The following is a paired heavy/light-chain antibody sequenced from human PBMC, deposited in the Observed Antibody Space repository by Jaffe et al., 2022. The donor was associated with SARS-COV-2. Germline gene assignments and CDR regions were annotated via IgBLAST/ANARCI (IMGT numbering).Heavy chain of an antibody. CDR3: VGWETSLRRNF. D-gene: IGHD1-26*01. V-gene: IGHV3-7*01. Sequence: EAQLVESGGGLVQPGGSLRLSCAAAGFTFTTCWVSWIRQAPGKGLEWVAHINPDGSEERYVDSVKGRFTISRDNAKNSLYLQMNSLRVEDTAVYYCVGWETSLRRNFWGRGTLVTVSS. CDR1: GFTFTTCW. CDR2: INPDGSEE. J-gene: IGHJ4*02.
Light chain of an antibody. CDR3: MQGTFWPHT. J-gene: IGKJ2*01. V-gene: IGKV2-30*01. Sequence: DVVMTQSPLSLPVTLGQPASISCRSGQSLVSSDGITHLHWFQQRPGQSPRRVIDRVSNRVSGVPDRFSGSGSGTDFTLTISRVEAEDVAIYYCMQGTFWPHTFGQGTKLEIK. CDR1: QSLVSSDGITH. CDR2: RVS.